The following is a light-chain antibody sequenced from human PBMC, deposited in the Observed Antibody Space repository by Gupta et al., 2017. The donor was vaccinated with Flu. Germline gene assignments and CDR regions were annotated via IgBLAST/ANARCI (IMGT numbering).Light chain of an antibody. CDR3: HQDNDWPRT. J-gene: IGKJ1*01. CDR2: DAS. V-gene: IGKV3-15*01. Sequence: PATLSVSPGETATLSCRASQSVSSNLAWYQQKPGQAPRLLIFDASSRATGIPDRFGGSASETEFTLTISGLEPEDFAVYYCHQDNDWPRTFGQGTRVDI. CDR1: QSVSSN.